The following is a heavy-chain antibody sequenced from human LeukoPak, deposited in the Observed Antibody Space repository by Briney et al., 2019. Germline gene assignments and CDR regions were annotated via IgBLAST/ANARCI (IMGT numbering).Heavy chain of an antibody. D-gene: IGHD1-20*01. J-gene: IGHJ3*02. V-gene: IGHV3-72*01. CDR1: GFTFSDHS. CDR3: TRVITGTPRGAFDI. Sequence: GGSLRLSCAASGFTFSDHSVDWVRQAPGKGLEWVGRSRSKAYSYTTEYAASVKGRFTISRDDSKDSPYLQMNSLKTEDTAMYYCTRVITGTPRGAFDIWGQGTMVTVSS. CDR2: SRSKAYSYTT.